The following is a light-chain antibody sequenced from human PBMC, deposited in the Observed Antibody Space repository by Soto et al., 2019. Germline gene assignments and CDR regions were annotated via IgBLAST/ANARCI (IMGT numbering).Light chain of an antibody. Sequence: EIVLTQSPGTLSLSPGERATLSCRASQSVDTTYLAWFQQKPGQAPRLLIYGASSRATGIPDRFSGSGSGTDFTLTISRLEPEDFAVYFCQQHGSSPWTFGQGTKVDIK. CDR2: GAS. CDR1: QSVDTTY. V-gene: IGKV3-20*01. CDR3: QQHGSSPWT. J-gene: IGKJ1*01.